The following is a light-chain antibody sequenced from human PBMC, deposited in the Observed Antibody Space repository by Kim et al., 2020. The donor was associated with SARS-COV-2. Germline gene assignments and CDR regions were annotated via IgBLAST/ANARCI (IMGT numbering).Light chain of an antibody. CDR3: QQYYSTPWT. CDR2: WAS. V-gene: IGKV4-1*01. J-gene: IGKJ1*01. Sequence: IVMTQSPDSLAVSLGERATINCKSSQSVLYSSNNQNYLAWYQQKAGQPPKLLIYWASIRESGVPDRFSGSGSGTDFTLTISSLQAEDVAVYYCQQYYSTPWTFGQGTKVDIK. CDR1: QSVLYSSNNQNY.